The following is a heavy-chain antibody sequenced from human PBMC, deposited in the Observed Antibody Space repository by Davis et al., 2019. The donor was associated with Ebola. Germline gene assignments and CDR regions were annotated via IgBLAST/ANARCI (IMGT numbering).Heavy chain of an antibody. Sequence: GESLNTSCAASGFVFRNYVMSWVRRAPGKGLEWVSTHGTSGDTYYADSVKGRFTISRDTSKNTLHLQMNSLRVEDTAIYYCAKDDPNIWFDVWGQGTMVAVSS. CDR3: AKDDPNIWFDV. CDR1: GFVFRNYV. J-gene: IGHJ3*01. V-gene: IGHV3-23*01. CDR2: HGTSGDT. D-gene: IGHD2/OR15-2a*01.